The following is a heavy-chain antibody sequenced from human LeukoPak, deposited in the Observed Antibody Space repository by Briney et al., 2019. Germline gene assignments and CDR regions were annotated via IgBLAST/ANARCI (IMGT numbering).Heavy chain of an antibody. CDR2: INHSGST. D-gene: IGHD5-18*01. CDR3: ARXGXSYXFTVPTQYYFDY. CDR1: GGSFSGYY. V-gene: IGHV4-34*01. J-gene: IGHJ4*02. Sequence: SETPSLTCAVYGGSFSGYYWSWIRQPPGKGLEWIGEINHSGSTNYNPSLKSRVTISVDTSKNQFSLKLSSVTAADTAVYYCARXGXSYXFTVPTQYYFDYWGQGTLVTVSS.